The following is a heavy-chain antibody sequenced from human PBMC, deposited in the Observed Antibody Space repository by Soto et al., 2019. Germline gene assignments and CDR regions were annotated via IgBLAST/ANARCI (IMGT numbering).Heavy chain of an antibody. V-gene: IGHV4-59*08. D-gene: IGHD4-17*01. CDR1: GGSSSSYY. CDR2: IYYSGST. CDR3: ARRYGYYFDY. J-gene: IGHJ4*02. Sequence: SETLSLTCXVSGGSSSSYYGSWFRQPPGKGLEWIGYIYYSGSTNYSPSLKSRVTISVDTSKNQLSLKLSSVTAADTAVYYCARRYGYYFDYWGQGTLVTVSS.